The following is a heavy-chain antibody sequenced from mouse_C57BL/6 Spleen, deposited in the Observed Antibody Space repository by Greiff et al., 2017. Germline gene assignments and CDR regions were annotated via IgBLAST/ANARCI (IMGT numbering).Heavy chain of an antibody. D-gene: IGHD1-1*01. V-gene: IGHV1-69*01. CDR3: ARPSTTVVDYWYFDV. CDR1: GYTFTSYW. J-gene: IGHJ1*03. Sequence: VKLQQPGAELVMPGASVKLSCKASGYTFTSYWMHWVKQRPGQGLEWIGEIDPSDSYTNYNQKFKGKSTLTVDKSSSTAYMQLSSLTSEDSAVYYCARPSTTVVDYWYFDVWGTGTTVTVSS. CDR2: IDPSDSYT.